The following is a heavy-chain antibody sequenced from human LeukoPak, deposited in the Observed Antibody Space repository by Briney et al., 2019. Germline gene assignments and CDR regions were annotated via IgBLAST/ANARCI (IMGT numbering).Heavy chain of an antibody. CDR3: ARDAGDCGGDCPRWFDP. J-gene: IGHJ5*02. Sequence: GVSLTLSCSASGFTFSSYSMKWVRHAPGKGLVWVSRINTDGTSTSYADSVKGRFTMSRDNAKNTVDLQMNSLRGEDTAVYYCARDAGDCGGDCPRWFDPWGQGTLVTVSS. CDR2: INTDGTST. V-gene: IGHV3-74*01. D-gene: IGHD2-21*02. CDR1: GFTFSSYS.